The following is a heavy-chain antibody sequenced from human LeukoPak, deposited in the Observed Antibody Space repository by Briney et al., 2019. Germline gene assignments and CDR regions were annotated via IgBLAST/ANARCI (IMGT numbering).Heavy chain of an antibody. V-gene: IGHV1-69*05. J-gene: IGHJ4*02. CDR2: IIPIFGTA. CDR1: GGTFSSYA. D-gene: IGHD6-6*01. Sequence: ASVKVSCKASGGTFSSYAISWVRQAPGQGLERMGGIIPIFGTANYAQKFQGRVTITTDESTSTAYMELSRLRSDDTAVYYCARDLGGWVAARPDELADYWGQGTLVTVSS. CDR3: ARDLGGWVAARPDELADY.